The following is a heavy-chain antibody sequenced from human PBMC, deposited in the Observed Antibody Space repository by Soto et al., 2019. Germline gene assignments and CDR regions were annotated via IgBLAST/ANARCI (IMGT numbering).Heavy chain of an antibody. CDR3: ARHLLLRYFDWFRVQYMDV. CDR1: GFTFSSYG. V-gene: IGHV3-33*01. Sequence: GGSLRLSCAASGFTFSSYGMHWVRQAPGKGLEWVAVIWYDGSNKYYADSVKGRFTISRDNSKNTLYLQMNSLRAEDTAVYYCARHLLLRYFDWFRVQYMDVWGKGTTVTVSS. CDR2: IWYDGSNK. D-gene: IGHD3-9*01. J-gene: IGHJ6*03.